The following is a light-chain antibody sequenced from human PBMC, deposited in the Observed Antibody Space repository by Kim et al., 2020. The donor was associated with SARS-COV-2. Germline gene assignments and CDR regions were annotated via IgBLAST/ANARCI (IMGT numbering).Light chain of an antibody. Sequence: DIQMTQSPSSLSASVGDRVTITCQASQDINNYLNWYQQKPGKAPKLLIYDASNLETGVPSRFSGSGSGTDFTFTISILQPEDIATYYCQQYDNLPPLTFGGGTKVDIK. CDR3: QQYDNLPPLT. CDR2: DAS. CDR1: QDINNY. J-gene: IGKJ4*01. V-gene: IGKV1-33*01.